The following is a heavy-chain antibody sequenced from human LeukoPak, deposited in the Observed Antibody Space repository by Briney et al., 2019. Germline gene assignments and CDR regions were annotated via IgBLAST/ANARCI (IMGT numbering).Heavy chain of an antibody. J-gene: IGHJ4*02. D-gene: IGHD3-22*01. V-gene: IGHV1-3*01. Sequence: ASVKVSCKASAYTFTSYAMHWVRQAPGQRLEWMGWINAGNGNTKYSQKFQGRVTITRDTSASTAYMELSSLRSEDTAVYYCARGGYYYDSSGYYRYWGQGTLVTVSS. CDR2: INAGNGNT. CDR1: AYTFTSYA. CDR3: ARGGYYYDSSGYYRY.